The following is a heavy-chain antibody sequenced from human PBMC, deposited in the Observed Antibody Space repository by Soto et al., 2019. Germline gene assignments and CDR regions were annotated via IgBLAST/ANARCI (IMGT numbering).Heavy chain of an antibody. Sequence: QVQLQESGPGLVKPSETLSLTCTVSGGSISSYYWSWIRQPPGKGLEWIVYIYYSGSTNYNPSLNSRVTISVDTSKNQFSLKLSSVTAADTALYYCARHDPYGRGVDYWGQGTLVTVSS. CDR1: GGSISSYY. V-gene: IGHV4-59*08. J-gene: IGHJ4*02. CDR3: ARHDPYGRGVDY. CDR2: IYYSGST. D-gene: IGHD3-10*01.